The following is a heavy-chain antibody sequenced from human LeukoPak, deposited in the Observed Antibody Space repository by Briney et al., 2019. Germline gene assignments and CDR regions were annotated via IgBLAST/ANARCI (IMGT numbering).Heavy chain of an antibody. CDR1: GFTFSSYG. CDR2: IWYDGSNK. D-gene: IGHD3-3*01. Sequence: GGSLRLSCAASGFTFSSYGMHWVRQAPGKGPEWVAVIWYDGSNKYYADSVKGRFTISRDNSKNTLYLQMNSLRAEDTAVYYYAKGPRITIFGVADSTGWFNPWGQGTLVTVSS. CDR3: AKGPRITIFGVADSTGWFNP. J-gene: IGHJ5*02. V-gene: IGHV3-33*06.